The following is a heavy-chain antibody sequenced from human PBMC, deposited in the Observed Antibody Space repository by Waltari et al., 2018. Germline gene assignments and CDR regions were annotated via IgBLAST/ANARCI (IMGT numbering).Heavy chain of an antibody. V-gene: IGHV3-30*04. J-gene: IGHJ1*01. CDR2: ISYDGTSK. CDR3: VRDRCTSATCRLLSEYFQQ. D-gene: IGHD2-2*01. CDR1: VFNNYA. Sequence: QVHLVESGGGVVQPGGSLRLSCSASVFNNYAMHWVRQAPGKGLEWVALISYDGTSKYYSGSVEGRFTISRDNSKNTLDLQMNSLGPEDTAVYYCVRDRCTSATCRLLSEYFQQWGQGTLVTVSS.